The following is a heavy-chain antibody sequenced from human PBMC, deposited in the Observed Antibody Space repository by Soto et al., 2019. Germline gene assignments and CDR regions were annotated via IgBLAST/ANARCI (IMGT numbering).Heavy chain of an antibody. CDR1: GGSFSGYY. CDR2: INHSGST. D-gene: IGHD2-15*01. J-gene: IGHJ4*02. CDR3: ASVSGHGGNHPPFDY. Sequence: PSETLSLTCAVYGGSFSGYYWSWIRQPPGKGLEWIGEINHSGSTNYNPSLKSRVTISVDTSKNQFSLKLSSVTAADTAVYYCASVSGHGGNHPPFDYWGQGTLVTVS. V-gene: IGHV4-34*01.